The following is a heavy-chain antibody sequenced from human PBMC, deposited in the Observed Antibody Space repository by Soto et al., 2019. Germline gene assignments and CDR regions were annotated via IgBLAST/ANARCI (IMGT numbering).Heavy chain of an antibody. CDR2: INHSGST. CDR1: GGSFSGYY. D-gene: IGHD3-22*01. CDR3: ARGLPINYYGIGGYYYFDY. Sequence: SETLSLTCAVYGGSFSGYYWTWIRQPPGTGLEWIGEINHSGSTNYNPSLKSRVTISVDTSKNQFSLKLTSVTAADTAVYYCARGLPINYYGIGGYYYFDYWGQGTLVTVSS. J-gene: IGHJ4*02. V-gene: IGHV4-34*01.